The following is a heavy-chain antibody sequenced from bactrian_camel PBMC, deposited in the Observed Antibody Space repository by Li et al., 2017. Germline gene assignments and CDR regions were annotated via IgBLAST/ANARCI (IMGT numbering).Heavy chain of an antibody. J-gene: IGHJ4*01. V-gene: IGHV3S53*01. CDR3: AASCGRLGLAAVVGYKH. D-gene: IGHD4*01. CDR1: GFRFMVSC. Sequence: HVQLVESGGGSVQAGESLRLSCDTSGFRFMVSCMAWFRQAPGQGREGVAIIRRDDYTTYTDSVKGRFTISQDNAKNTVYLQMDGLQPEDTAMYYCAASCGRLGLAAVVGYKHWGQGTQVTVS. CDR2: IRRDDYT.